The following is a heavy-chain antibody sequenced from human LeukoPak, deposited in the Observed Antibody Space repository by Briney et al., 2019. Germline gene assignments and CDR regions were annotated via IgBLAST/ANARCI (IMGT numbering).Heavy chain of an antibody. Sequence: GRSLRLSCVASGFSFDDYAMHWVRQVPGKGLEWVSGIAWNSGTIDYADSVKGRFTISRDNAKNSLYLQMNSLRAEDTAVYYCASGDNIVVVPAASFDYWGQGTLVTVSS. D-gene: IGHD2-2*01. CDR3: ASGDNIVVVPAASFDY. CDR2: IAWNSGTI. J-gene: IGHJ4*02. V-gene: IGHV3-9*01. CDR1: GFSFDDYA.